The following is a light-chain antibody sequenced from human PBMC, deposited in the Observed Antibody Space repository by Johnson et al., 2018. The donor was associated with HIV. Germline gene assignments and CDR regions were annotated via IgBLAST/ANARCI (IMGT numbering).Light chain of an antibody. V-gene: IGLV1-51*02. Sequence: HSVLTQPPSVSAAPGQKVTISCSGSSSNIGNNYVSWYQLLPGTAPKLIIYENNKRTSGIPDRFSGSKSGTSATLGIAGLQTGDEADYYCGTWDKSLNTGAVFGTGTKVTVL. CDR1: SSNIGNNY. CDR3: GTWDKSLNTGAV. CDR2: ENN. J-gene: IGLJ1*01.